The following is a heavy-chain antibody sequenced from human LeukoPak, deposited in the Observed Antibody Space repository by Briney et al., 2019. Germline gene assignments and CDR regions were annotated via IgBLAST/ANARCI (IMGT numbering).Heavy chain of an antibody. D-gene: IGHD1-1*01. Sequence: GGSLRLSCAASGFTFSSYSMNWVRQAPGKGLEWVSSISSSSSYIYYADSVKGRFTISRDNAENSLYLQMNSLRAEDTAVYYCARGRIGTTFAFDIWGQGTMVTVSS. J-gene: IGHJ3*02. CDR2: ISSSSSYI. CDR3: ARGRIGTTFAFDI. CDR1: GFTFSSYS. V-gene: IGHV3-21*01.